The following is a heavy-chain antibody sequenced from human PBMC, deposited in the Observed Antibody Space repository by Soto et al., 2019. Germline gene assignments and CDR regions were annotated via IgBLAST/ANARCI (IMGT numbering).Heavy chain of an antibody. D-gene: IGHD5-18*01. CDR3: ARPAYSYGNETSSYYHGMDV. CDR1: GFTVSSNY. J-gene: IGHJ6*02. Sequence: EVQLVESGGDLVQPGGSLRLSCAASGFTVSSNYMNWVRQAPGKGLEWVSVIYTGGRTYYADSVKGRFTISRDTSKNTLYLQMNSLRVEDTAVYYCARPAYSYGNETSSYYHGMDVWGLGTTVTVSS. CDR2: IYTGGRT. V-gene: IGHV3-66*04.